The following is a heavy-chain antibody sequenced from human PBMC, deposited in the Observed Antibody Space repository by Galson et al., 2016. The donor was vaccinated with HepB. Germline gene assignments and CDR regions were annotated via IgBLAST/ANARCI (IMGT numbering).Heavy chain of an antibody. CDR3: AKSIRGDDYYPFYYYSMDV. J-gene: IGHJ6*02. D-gene: IGHD3-10*01. V-gene: IGHV3-23*01. CDR2: TSGTGDST. CDR1: GFTFTSYV. Sequence: SLRLSCAASGFTFTSYVLSWVRQAPGKGLQWVSSTSGTGDSTFYADSVKGRFTISRDKSKNTLYLQMNSLRAEDTAVYYCAKSIRGDDYYPFYYYSMDVWGQGTTVTVSS.